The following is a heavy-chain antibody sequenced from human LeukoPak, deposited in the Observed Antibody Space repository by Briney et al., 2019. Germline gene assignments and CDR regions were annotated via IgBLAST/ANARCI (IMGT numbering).Heavy chain of an antibody. Sequence: SSQTLSLTCTVSGGSISSGGYYWGWIRQPPGKGLEWIGSIYYSGSTYYNPSLKSRVTISVDTSKNQFSLKLSSVTAADTAVYYCVSHIRFLEWPDDYWGQGTLVTVSS. V-gene: IGHV4-39*01. D-gene: IGHD3-3*01. J-gene: IGHJ4*02. CDR3: VSHIRFLEWPDDY. CDR1: GGSISSGGYY. CDR2: IYYSGST.